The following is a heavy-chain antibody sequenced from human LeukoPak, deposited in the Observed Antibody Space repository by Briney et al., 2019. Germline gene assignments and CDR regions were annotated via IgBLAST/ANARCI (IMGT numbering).Heavy chain of an antibody. V-gene: IGHV4-30-2*01. CDR1: GGSISSGGYY. CDR2: IYHSGST. CDR3: AKDRSGDYVWGSYRYLDY. D-gene: IGHD3-16*02. J-gene: IGHJ4*02. Sequence: PSETLSLTCTVSGGSISSGGYYWSWIRQPPGKGLEWIGYIYHSGSTYYNPSLKSRVTISVDRSKNQFSLKLSSVTAADTAVYYCAKDRSGDYVWGSYRYLDYWGQGTLVTVSS.